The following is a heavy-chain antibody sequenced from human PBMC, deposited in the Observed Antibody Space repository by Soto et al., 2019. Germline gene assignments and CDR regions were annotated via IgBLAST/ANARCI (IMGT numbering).Heavy chain of an antibody. CDR2: IIPIFGTA. CDR1: GGTFSSYA. J-gene: IGHJ6*02. D-gene: IGHD1-1*01. CDR3: ARVRDWNVHWYYYYGMDV. V-gene: IGHV1-69*12. Sequence: QVQLVQSGAEVKKPGSSVKVSCKASGGTFSSYAISWVRQAPGQGLEWMGGIIPIFGTANYAQKFQGRVTITADESTSTAYMELSSLRSEDTAVYYCARVRDWNVHWYYYYGMDVWGQGTTVTVSS.